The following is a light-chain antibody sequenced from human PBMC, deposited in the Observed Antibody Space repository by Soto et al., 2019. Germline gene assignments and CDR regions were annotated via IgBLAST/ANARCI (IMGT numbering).Light chain of an antibody. CDR2: EGS. CDR1: SSDVGSYNL. V-gene: IGLV2-23*01. Sequence: QSALTQPASVSGSPGQSITVSCAGTSSDVGSYNLVSWYQQHPGEAPKLIIYEGSNRPSGVSNRFSGSTSGNTASLTISGLQAEDEADYYCCSYAASVIFGGGTKLTVL. J-gene: IGLJ2*01. CDR3: CSYAASVI.